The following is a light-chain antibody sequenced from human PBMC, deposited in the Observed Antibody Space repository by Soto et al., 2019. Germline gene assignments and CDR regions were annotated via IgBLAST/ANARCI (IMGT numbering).Light chain of an antibody. V-gene: IGKV3-20*01. CDR2: GAS. CDR3: QQYGGSPRIT. J-gene: IGKJ5*01. CDR1: ERLSSVY. Sequence: EIVLTPSPATLSVSPGERATLSCRASERLSSVYLAWYQQRPGQPPRLLIYGASNRATGIPDRFSGSGSGTDFTLIINRLEPEDVAIYYCQQYGGSPRITFGQGTRWRL.